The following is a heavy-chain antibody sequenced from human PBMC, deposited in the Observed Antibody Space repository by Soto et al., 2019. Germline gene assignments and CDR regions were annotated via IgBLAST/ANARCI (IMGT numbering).Heavy chain of an antibody. J-gene: IGHJ6*02. CDR1: GGTFSSYA. CDR2: IMPIFGTP. CDR3: ARDKDRPQLGGNYYYIMDV. D-gene: IGHD3-10*01. V-gene: IGHV1-69*12. Sequence: QVQLVQSGSEVKKPGSSVKVSCKASGGTFSSYAISWVRQVPGQGLEWMGGIMPIFGTPDYAQKFQGRVTINADESTSIAYMELSSLRSADTGVYYCARDKDRPQLGGNYYYIMDVWGQGTTVTVSS.